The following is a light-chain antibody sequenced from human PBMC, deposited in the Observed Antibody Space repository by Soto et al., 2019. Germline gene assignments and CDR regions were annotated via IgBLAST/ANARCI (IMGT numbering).Light chain of an antibody. J-gene: IGKJ1*01. CDR2: GGS. CDR1: QSVSSSY. CDR3: QQYGSSWWT. Sequence: EIVLTQSPGTLSLSPGERATLSCRASQSVSSSYLAWYQQKPGQAPRLLIYGGSSRATGIPDRFSGSGSGTDFPLTISRLEPEDFAVYYCQQYGSSWWTFGQGTKVEIK. V-gene: IGKV3-20*01.